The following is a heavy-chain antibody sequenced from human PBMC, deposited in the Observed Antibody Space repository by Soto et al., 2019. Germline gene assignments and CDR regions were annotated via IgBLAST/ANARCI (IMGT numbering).Heavy chain of an antibody. V-gene: IGHV3-30*18. CDR3: AKDDALAPFDY. J-gene: IGHJ4*02. Sequence: QVQLVESGGGVVQPGRSLRLSCAASGFTFSSYGMHWVRQAPGKGLEWVAVISYDGSNKYYADSVKGRFTISRDNSKNTLYLQMNSLRAEDTAVYYCAKDDALAPFDYWGQGTLVTVSS. D-gene: IGHD2-21*01. CDR2: ISYDGSNK. CDR1: GFTFSSYG.